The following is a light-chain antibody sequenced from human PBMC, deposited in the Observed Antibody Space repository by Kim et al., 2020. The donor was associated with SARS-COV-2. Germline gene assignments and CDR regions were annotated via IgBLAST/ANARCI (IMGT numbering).Light chain of an antibody. J-gene: IGKJ1*01. Sequence: ASVGDIVTITCRASQDIANSLAWYQQKPGKVPKVLIYAASTLQSGVPSRFSGSGSGTEFTLTIGSLQTEDVATYYCQKYNSAPWTFGPGTKVDIK. CDR3: QKYNSAPWT. CDR1: QDIANS. V-gene: IGKV1-27*01. CDR2: AAS.